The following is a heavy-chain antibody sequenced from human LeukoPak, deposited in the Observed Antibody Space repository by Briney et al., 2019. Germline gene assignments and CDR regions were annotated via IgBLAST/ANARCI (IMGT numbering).Heavy chain of an antibody. D-gene: IGHD3-3*01. J-gene: IGHJ4*02. CDR2: IYYSGST. Sequence: PSETLSLTCTVSGGSISSYYWSWIRQPPGKGLGWIGYIYYSGSTNYNPSLKSRVTISVDTSKNQFSLKLSSVTAADTAVYYCARLKRDDFWSGYSYYFDYWGQGTLVTVSS. V-gene: IGHV4-59*01. CDR3: ARLKRDDFWSGYSYYFDY. CDR1: GGSISSYY.